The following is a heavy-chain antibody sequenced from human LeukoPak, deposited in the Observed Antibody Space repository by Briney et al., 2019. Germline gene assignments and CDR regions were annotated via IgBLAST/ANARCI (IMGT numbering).Heavy chain of an antibody. V-gene: IGHV1-8*01. CDR1: GYTFTSYD. D-gene: IGHD3-3*01. CDR3: ARWSGNQDGFEP. Sequence: ASVKVSCKASGYTFTSYDINWVRQATGQGLEWMGWMNPNSGNTGYAQKFQGRVTMTRNTSISTAYMELSSLRSEDTAVYYCARWSGNQDGFEPWGQGTLVTVSS. CDR2: MNPNSGNT. J-gene: IGHJ5*02.